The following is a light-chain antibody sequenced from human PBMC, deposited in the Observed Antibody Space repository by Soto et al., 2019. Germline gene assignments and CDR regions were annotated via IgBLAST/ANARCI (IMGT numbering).Light chain of an antibody. CDR1: QSISSW. J-gene: IGKJ2*01. CDR3: XXHSSSSPYT. V-gene: IGKV1-5*03. Sequence: DIQMTQSPSTLSASVGDRVTITCRASQSISSWLAWYQQKPGKAPNLLIYKASTLGSGVPSRFSGGGSGTEFTLTISSLQPDDFATYYCXXHSSSSPYTFGQGTKLEIK. CDR2: KAS.